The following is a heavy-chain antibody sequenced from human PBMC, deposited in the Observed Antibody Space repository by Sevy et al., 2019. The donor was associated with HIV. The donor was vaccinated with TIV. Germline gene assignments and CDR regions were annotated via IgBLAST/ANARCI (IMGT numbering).Heavy chain of an antibody. J-gene: IGHJ4*02. Sequence: SETLSLTCTVSDGSITSLYWNWIRQPPGKGLEWIANIYYHGHTNYNPSLKRRVTLSLDTSKNQFSLRLSSVTSADTAMYYCAGENAWGRGYSWGQGTLVTVSS. D-gene: IGHD1-26*01. CDR3: AGENAWGRGYS. CDR1: DGSITSLY. V-gene: IGHV4-59*08. CDR2: IYYHGHT.